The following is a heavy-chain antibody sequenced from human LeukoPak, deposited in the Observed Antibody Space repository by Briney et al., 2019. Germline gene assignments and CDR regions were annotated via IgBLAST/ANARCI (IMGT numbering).Heavy chain of an antibody. CDR3: ARGPDIVVEYYFDY. J-gene: IGHJ4*02. CDR2: IYYSGST. V-gene: IGHV4-39*01. CDR1: GGSISSSSYY. D-gene: IGHD2-15*01. Sequence: PSETLSLTCTVSGGSISSSSYYWGWIRQPPGKGLEWIGSIYYSGSTYYNPSLKSRVTISVDTSKNQFSLKLSSVTAADTAVYYCARGPDIVVEYYFDYWGQGTLVTVSS.